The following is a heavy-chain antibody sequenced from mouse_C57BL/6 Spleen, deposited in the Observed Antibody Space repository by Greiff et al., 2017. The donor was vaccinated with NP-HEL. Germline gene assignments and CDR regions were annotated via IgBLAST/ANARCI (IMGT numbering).Heavy chain of an antibody. CDR2: INPNYGTT. CDR3: ASSYYCGSSPAFDV. V-gene: IGHV1-39*01. CDR1: GYSFTDYN. D-gene: IGHD1-1*01. Sequence: EVQLQQSGPELVKPGASVKISCKASGYSFTDYNMNWVKQSNGKSLEWIGVINPNYGTTSYNQKFKGKATLTVDQSTSTAYMQLNSLTSEDSAVYYCASSYYCGSSPAFDVWGTGTTVTVSS. J-gene: IGHJ1*03.